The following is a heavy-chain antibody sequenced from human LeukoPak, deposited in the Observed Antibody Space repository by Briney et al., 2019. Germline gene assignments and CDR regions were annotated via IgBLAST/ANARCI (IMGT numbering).Heavy chain of an antibody. CDR3: ARVAYYDSSGADAFDI. CDR2: IKTDGSEK. CDR1: GFTFSSYW. V-gene: IGHV3-7*03. D-gene: IGHD3-22*01. J-gene: IGHJ3*02. Sequence: GGSLRLSCEASGFTFSSYWVSWVRQAPGKGLEWVANIKTDGSEKYYVDSVKGRFTISRDNAKNSLYLQMNSLRAEDTAVYYCARVAYYDSSGADAFDIWGQGTMVTVSS.